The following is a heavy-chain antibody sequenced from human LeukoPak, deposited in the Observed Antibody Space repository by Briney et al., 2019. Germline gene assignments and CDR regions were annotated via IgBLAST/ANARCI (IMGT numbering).Heavy chain of an antibody. V-gene: IGHV3-23*01. Sequence: GGSLRLSCAASGFTFSSYAMSWVRLAPGKGLECVSAISGSGGSTYYADSVKGRFTISRDNSKNTLHLQMNSLRAEDTAVYYCAKDFTLWFGGGNDAFDIWGQGTMVTVSS. CDR1: GFTFSSYA. CDR2: ISGSGGST. D-gene: IGHD3-10*01. J-gene: IGHJ3*02. CDR3: AKDFTLWFGGGNDAFDI.